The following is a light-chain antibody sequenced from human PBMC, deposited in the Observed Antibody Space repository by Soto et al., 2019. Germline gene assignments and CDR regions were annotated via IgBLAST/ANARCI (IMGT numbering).Light chain of an antibody. J-gene: IGLJ2*01. Sequence: QPVLTQSPSASASLGASVKLTCTLSSGHSNYAIAWHQQQSEKGPRYLMKLNSDGSHSKGDGIPDRFSGSSSGAERYLTIPSLQSEEEADYYCQTWGSGIVVFGGGTTLTVL. CDR3: QTWGSGIVV. CDR1: SGHSNYA. V-gene: IGLV4-69*01. CDR2: LNSDGSH.